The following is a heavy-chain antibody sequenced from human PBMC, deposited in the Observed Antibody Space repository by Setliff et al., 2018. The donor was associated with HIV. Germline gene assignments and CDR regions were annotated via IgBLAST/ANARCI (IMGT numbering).Heavy chain of an antibody. D-gene: IGHD6-19*01. CDR1: GFTFINYA. V-gene: IGHV3-23*01. CDR3: AKLAPSYSSGKDDF. CDR2: IVGGASST. J-gene: IGHJ4*02. Sequence: PGGSLRLSCVASGFTFINYAMSWVRQAPGKGLEWVSAIVGGASSTVYADSVKGRFTISRDNSKNTLYLQMNSLGPEDTAIYYCAKLAPSYSSGKDDFWGQGTLVTVS.